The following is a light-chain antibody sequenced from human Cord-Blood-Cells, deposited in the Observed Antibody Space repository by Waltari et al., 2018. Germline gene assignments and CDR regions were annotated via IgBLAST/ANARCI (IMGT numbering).Light chain of an antibody. V-gene: IGKV3-15*01. CDR3: QQYNNWPRWT. CDR2: GAS. Sequence: EIVMTQSPATLSVSPGDKATLSCRASQSVSSNLAWYQQKPGQAPRLLIYGASTSATGISARFSGSGSGTEFTLTISSLQSEDFAVDDCQQYNNWPRWTFGQGTKVEIK. J-gene: IGKJ1*01. CDR1: QSVSSN.